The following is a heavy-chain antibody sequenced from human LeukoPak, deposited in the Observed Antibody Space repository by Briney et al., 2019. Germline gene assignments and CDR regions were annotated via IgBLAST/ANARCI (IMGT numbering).Heavy chain of an antibody. CDR1: GFTFSSYG. V-gene: IGHV3-33*01. D-gene: IGHD3-22*01. CDR2: IWYDGSNK. CDR3: ARDPLWDSSGYFDY. J-gene: IGHJ4*02. Sequence: GGSLRLSRAASGFTFSSYGMHWVRQAPGKGLEWVAVIWYDGSNKYYADSVKGRFTISRDNSKNTLYLQMNSLRAEDTAVYYCARDPLWDSSGYFDYWGQGTLVTVSS.